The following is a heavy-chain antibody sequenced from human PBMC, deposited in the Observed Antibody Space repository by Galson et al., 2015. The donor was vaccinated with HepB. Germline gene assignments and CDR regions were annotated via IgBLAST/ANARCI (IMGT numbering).Heavy chain of an antibody. D-gene: IGHD3-22*01. Sequence: ETLSLTCTVSGGSISSYYWSWIRQPPGKGLEWIGYIYYSGSTNYNPSLKSRVTISVDTSKNQFSLKLSSVTAADTAVYYCARDRGYYDSSGYYSPDAFDIWGQGTMVTVSS. CDR1: GGSISSYY. J-gene: IGHJ3*02. CDR2: IYYSGST. V-gene: IGHV4-59*01. CDR3: ARDRGYYDSSGYYSPDAFDI.